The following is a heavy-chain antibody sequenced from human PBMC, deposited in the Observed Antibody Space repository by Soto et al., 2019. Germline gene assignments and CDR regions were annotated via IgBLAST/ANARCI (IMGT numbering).Heavy chain of an antibody. Sequence: SETLSLTCTVSGGSISSYYWSWTRQPPGKGLEWIGYIYYSGSTKYNPSLKSRVTISVDTSKNQFSLKLSSVTAADTAVYYCARQLLAYCGGDCYYGAFDIWGQGTMVTVTS. V-gene: IGHV4-59*01. D-gene: IGHD2-21*01. CDR2: IYYSGST. CDR1: GGSISSYY. CDR3: ARQLLAYCGGDCYYGAFDI. J-gene: IGHJ3*02.